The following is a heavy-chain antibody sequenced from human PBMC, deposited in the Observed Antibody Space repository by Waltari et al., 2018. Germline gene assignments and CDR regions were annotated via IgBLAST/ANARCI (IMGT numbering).Heavy chain of an antibody. D-gene: IGHD3-3*01. Sequence: QVQLQQSGPGLVKPSQTLPLTCAISGDSVSSNSAAWNWIRQSPSRGLEWLGRTYYKSKWYNDYAVSVQSRITINPDTAKNQFSLQLNSVTPEDTAVYYCARQSLHRDFWIGYYSGMLDYWGRGTLVTVSS. CDR2: TYYKSKWYN. CDR3: ARQSLHRDFWIGYYSGMLDY. V-gene: IGHV6-1*01. CDR1: GDSVSSNSAA. J-gene: IGHJ4*02.